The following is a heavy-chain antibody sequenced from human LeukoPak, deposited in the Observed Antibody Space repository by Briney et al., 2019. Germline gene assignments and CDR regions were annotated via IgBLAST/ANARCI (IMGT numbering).Heavy chain of an antibody. CDR3: VRDHNSENWGSLGK. J-gene: IGHJ4*02. V-gene: IGHV1-2*04. D-gene: IGHD7-27*01. Sequence: ASVKVSCKASGYTFTGYYMHWVRQAPGQGLEWMGWINPNSGGTNYAQKFQGWVTMTRDTSISTAYMELSRLRSDDTALYYCVRDHNSENWGSLGKWGQGTLVTVSS. CDR1: GYTFTGYY. CDR2: INPNSGGT.